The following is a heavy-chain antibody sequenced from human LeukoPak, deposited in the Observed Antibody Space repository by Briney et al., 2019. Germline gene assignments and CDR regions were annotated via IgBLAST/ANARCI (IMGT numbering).Heavy chain of an antibody. Sequence: GGSLRLSCAASGLTFSSYAMSWVRQAPGKGLEWVANIKQDGSEKYYVDSVKGRFTISRDNAKNSLYLQMNSLRAEDTAVYYCARAWGIVGGTSDYWGQGTLVTVSS. V-gene: IGHV3-7*05. CDR2: IKQDGSEK. J-gene: IGHJ4*02. D-gene: IGHD1-26*01. CDR3: ARAWGIVGGTSDY. CDR1: GLTFSSYA.